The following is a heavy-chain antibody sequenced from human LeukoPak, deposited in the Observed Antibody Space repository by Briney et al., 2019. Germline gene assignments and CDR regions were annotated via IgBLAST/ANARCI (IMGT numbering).Heavy chain of an antibody. CDR3: ASATSNYFDC. CDR1: GFTFSSYG. V-gene: IGHV3-21*01. CDR2: ISSSSSYI. Sequence: PGGSLRLSCAASGFTFSSYGMPWVRQAPGKGLEWVSSISSSSSYIYYADSVKGRFTISRDNAKNSLYLQMNSLRAEDTAVYYCASATSNYFDCWGQGTLVTVSS. J-gene: IGHJ4*02.